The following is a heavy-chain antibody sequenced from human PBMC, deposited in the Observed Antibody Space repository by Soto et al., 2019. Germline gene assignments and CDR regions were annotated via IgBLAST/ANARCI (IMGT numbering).Heavy chain of an antibody. CDR1: GFTFSSYA. CDR2: ISGSGGST. CDR3: AKVGGWWLRSPPDY. D-gene: IGHD5-12*01. J-gene: IGHJ4*02. V-gene: IGHV3-23*01. Sequence: GESLKISCAASGFTFSSYAMSWVRQAPGKGLEWVSAISGSGGSTYYADSVQGRFTISRDNSKNTLYLQMNSLRAEDTAVYYCAKVGGWWLRSPPDYWGQGTLVTVSS.